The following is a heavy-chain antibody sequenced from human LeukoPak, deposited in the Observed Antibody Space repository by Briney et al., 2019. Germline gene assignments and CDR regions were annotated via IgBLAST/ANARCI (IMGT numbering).Heavy chain of an antibody. CDR1: GFTFSSYS. J-gene: IGHJ4*02. Sequence: GGSLRLSCAASGFTFSSYSMNWVRQAPGTGLEWVSAVTGGGSSTYYADSVKGRFTISRDNSKNTLYLQMNGLRAEDTAVYFCAKGSANARPYYFDYWGQGTLVSVSS. CDR2: VTGGGSST. V-gene: IGHV3-23*01. D-gene: IGHD2-15*01. CDR3: AKGSANARPYYFDY.